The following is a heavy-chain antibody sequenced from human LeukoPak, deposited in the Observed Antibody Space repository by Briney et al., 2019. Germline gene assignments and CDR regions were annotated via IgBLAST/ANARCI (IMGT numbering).Heavy chain of an antibody. D-gene: IGHD5-24*01. CDR1: GGSISSSSYY. J-gene: IGHJ3*02. CDR2: IYYSGST. CDR3: ARNPRDGYPPGAFDI. V-gene: IGHV4-39*01. Sequence: SETLSLTCTVSGGSISSSSYYWGWIRQPPGKGLEWIGSIYYSGSTYYNPSLKSRVTISVDTSKNQFSLKLSSVTAADTAVYYCARNPRDGYPPGAFDIWGHGTMVTVSS.